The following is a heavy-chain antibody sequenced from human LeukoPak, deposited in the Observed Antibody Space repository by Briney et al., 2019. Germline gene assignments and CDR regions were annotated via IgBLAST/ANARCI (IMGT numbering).Heavy chain of an antibody. V-gene: IGHV3-23*01. Sequence: GGSLRLSCAASGFTFGSYAMSWVRQAPGKGLEWVSAISGSGGSTYYADSMKGRFTISRDNSKNTLYLQMNSLRAEDTAVYYCAKDDILTGLGNFDYWGQGTLVTVSS. CDR1: GFTFGSYA. J-gene: IGHJ4*02. D-gene: IGHD3-9*01. CDR3: AKDDILTGLGNFDY. CDR2: ISGSGGST.